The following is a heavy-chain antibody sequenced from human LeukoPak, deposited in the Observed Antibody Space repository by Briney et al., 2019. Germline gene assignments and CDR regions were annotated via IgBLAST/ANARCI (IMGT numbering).Heavy chain of an antibody. V-gene: IGHV1-18*01. CDR1: GYTFSDYTFTNYG. CDR3: AREDNDDYYYYGMDV. Sequence: ASVKVSCKASGYTFSDYTFTNYGISWVRQAPGQGLEWMGWISTYKSHTNYAQKFQGRVTMITDTSTNTAYMELRSLRSDDTAVYYCAREDNDDYYYYGMDVWGQGTAATVSS. D-gene: IGHD1-1*01. CDR2: ISTYKSHT. J-gene: IGHJ6*02.